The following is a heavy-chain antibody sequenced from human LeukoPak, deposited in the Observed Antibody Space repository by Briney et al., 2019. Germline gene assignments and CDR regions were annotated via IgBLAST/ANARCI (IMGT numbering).Heavy chain of an antibody. V-gene: IGHV1-18*01. CDR2: ISAYNGNT. CDR3: ARASLDLGGCYGSGSYCRGNWFDP. Sequence: GASVKVSCKASGYTFTSYGISWVRQAPGQGLEWMGRISAYNGNTNYAQKLQGRVTMTTDTSTSTAYMELRSLRSDDTAVYYCARASLDLGGCYGSGSYCRGNWFDPWGQGTLVTVSS. J-gene: IGHJ5*02. D-gene: IGHD3-10*01. CDR1: GYTFTSYG.